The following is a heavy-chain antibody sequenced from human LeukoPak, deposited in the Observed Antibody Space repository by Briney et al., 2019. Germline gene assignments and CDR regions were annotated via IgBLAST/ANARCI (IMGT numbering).Heavy chain of an antibody. CDR1: EFTFSSYA. J-gene: IGHJ6*02. CDR3: ARNNGMDV. V-gene: IGHV3-30-3*01. Sequence: PGGSLRLSCAASEFTFSSYAMHWVRQAPGKGLEWVAVISYDGSNKYYADSVKGRFTISRDNSKNTLYLQMNSLRAEDTAVYYCARNNGMDVWGQGTTVIVSS. CDR2: ISYDGSNK.